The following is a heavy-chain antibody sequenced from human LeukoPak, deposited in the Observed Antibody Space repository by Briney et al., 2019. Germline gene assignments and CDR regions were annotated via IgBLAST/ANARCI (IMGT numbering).Heavy chain of an antibody. V-gene: IGHV4-31*03. CDR3: ARGTRFYDILTGYKYNWFDP. CDR1: GGSISNGGYY. D-gene: IGHD3-9*01. J-gene: IGHJ5*02. Sequence: SETLSLTCTVSGGSISNGGYYWSWIRQHPGKGLEWIGYIYYSGSTYYNPSLKSRVTISVDTSKNQFSLKLSSVTAADTAVYYCARGTRFYDILTGYKYNWFDPWGQGTLVTVSS. CDR2: IYYSGST.